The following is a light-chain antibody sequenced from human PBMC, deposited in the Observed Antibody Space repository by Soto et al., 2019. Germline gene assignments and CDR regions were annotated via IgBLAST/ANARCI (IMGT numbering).Light chain of an antibody. CDR3: QQFNNWPLT. V-gene: IGKV3-15*01. J-gene: IGKJ4*01. CDR1: QSVSSN. CDR2: GAS. Sequence: EIVMTQSPATLSVSPGERATLSCRASQSVSSNLAWYQQKPGQAPRLLIYGASTRATGIPARFSGSGSGTEFTLTICSLQSEDFALYFCQQFNNWPLTFGGGTKVEIK.